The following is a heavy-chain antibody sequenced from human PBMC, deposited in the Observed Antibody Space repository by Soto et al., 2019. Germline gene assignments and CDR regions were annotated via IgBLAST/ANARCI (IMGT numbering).Heavy chain of an antibody. CDR1: GGSISSYY. Sequence: QVQLQESGPGLVKPSETLSLTCTVSGGSISSYYWSWIRQPPGKGLEWIGYIYYSGSTNYNPSLTSRVTISVDTPKNQFPLKLSSVTAAATAVYHCTRVGSSSADYWGQGTLVTVSS. V-gene: IGHV4-59*01. CDR3: TRVGSSSADY. D-gene: IGHD6-6*01. J-gene: IGHJ4*02. CDR2: IYYSGST.